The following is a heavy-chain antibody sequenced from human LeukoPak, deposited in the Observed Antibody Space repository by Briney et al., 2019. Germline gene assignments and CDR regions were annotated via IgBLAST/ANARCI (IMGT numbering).Heavy chain of an antibody. CDR2: ISSSGTDI. CDR3: ARDITYYYYMDV. J-gene: IGHJ6*03. V-gene: IGHV3-21*01. Sequence: PGGSLRLSYAASGFTFTNYSGNWVRQAPGKGLEWVSSISSSGTDIYYADSVRGRFTISRDNAKNSLYLQMNSLRAEDTAVYYCARDITYYYYMDVWGKGTTVTVSS. CDR1: GFTFTNYS. D-gene: IGHD3-10*01.